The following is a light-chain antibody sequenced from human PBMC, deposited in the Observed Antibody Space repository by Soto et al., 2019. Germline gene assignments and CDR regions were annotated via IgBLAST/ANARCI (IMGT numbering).Light chain of an antibody. CDR3: QHRSEWPVS. Sequence: EIVLTQSPATLSLSPGEGATLSCRASQSVGSSLAWYQQKPGQAPRIIISEASNRATGIPARFSGSGSGTDCTLTISTLEPEDVAVYYCQHRSEWPVSLGQGTRLEIK. V-gene: IGKV3-11*01. CDR2: EAS. J-gene: IGKJ5*01. CDR1: QSVGSS.